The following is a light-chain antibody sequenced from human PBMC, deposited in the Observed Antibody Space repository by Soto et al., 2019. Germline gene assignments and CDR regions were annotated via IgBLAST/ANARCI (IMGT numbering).Light chain of an antibody. CDR1: QSVSSS. J-gene: IGKJ5*01. CDR3: QQYKSWPPIT. Sequence: EIMMTQSPPTLSVSPGERATLSCRASQSVSSSLAWYQQKPGQAPRLLIYGASTRATGTPARFSGSGSGTEFTLTISSLQSEDFVVYYCQQYKSWPPITFGQGTRLEIK. CDR2: GAS. V-gene: IGKV3-15*01.